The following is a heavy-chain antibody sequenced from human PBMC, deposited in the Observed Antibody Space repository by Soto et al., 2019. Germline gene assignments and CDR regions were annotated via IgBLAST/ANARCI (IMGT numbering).Heavy chain of an antibody. CDR3: AKSRVWYPYFES. V-gene: IGHV3-23*01. CDR2: ISGGGSST. D-gene: IGHD6-13*01. Sequence: PGGSLRLSCTASGCTFSNYCMAWVRQAPGRGLEWVAAISGGGSSTFYADYVKGRFTISRDNSRDTLFLQMNSLSAEDTAIYYCAKSRVWYPYFESWGQGTLVTVSS. J-gene: IGHJ4*02. CDR1: GCTFSNYC.